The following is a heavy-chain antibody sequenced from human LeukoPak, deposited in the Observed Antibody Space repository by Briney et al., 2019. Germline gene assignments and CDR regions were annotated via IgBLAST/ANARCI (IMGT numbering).Heavy chain of an antibody. CDR2: ISYDGSNK. V-gene: IGHV3-30*04. Sequence: GGSLRLSCAASGFTFSSYAMHWVRQAPGKGLEWVAVISYDGSNKYYADSVKGRFTISRDNSKNTLYLQMNSLRAEDTAVYYCARDPLPHDYGDYVSGDAFDIWGQGTMVTVSS. J-gene: IGHJ3*02. D-gene: IGHD4-17*01. CDR1: GFTFSSYA. CDR3: ARDPLPHDYGDYVSGDAFDI.